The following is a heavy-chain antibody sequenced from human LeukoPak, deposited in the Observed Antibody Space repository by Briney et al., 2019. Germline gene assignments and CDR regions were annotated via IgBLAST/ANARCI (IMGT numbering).Heavy chain of an antibody. CDR1: GGSINSSSFY. CDR3: ARNYDFWSGYLDY. J-gene: IGHJ4*02. V-gene: IGHV4-39*07. CDR2: ISYSGST. D-gene: IGHD3-3*01. Sequence: SETLSLTCTVSGGSINSSSFYWGWIRQPPGKGLEWIAIISYSGSTYYNPSLKSRVTISVDTSKNQFSLKLTSVTAADTAVYYCARNYDFWSGYLDYWGQGPLVTVSS.